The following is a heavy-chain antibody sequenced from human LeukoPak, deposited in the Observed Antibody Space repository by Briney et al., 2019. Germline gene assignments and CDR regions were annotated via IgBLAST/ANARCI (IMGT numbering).Heavy chain of an antibody. CDR1: GFTFSSYA. CDR2: ISYDGSNK. D-gene: IGHD3-9*01. Sequence: GRSLRLSCAASGFTFSSYAMHWVRQAPGKGPEWVAVISYDGSNKYYADSVKGRFTISRDNSKNTLYLQMNSLRAEDTAVYYCARDDSYYDILTGFYYYYGMDVWGQGTTVTVSS. CDR3: ARDDSYYDILTGFYYYYGMDV. V-gene: IGHV3-30-3*01. J-gene: IGHJ6*02.